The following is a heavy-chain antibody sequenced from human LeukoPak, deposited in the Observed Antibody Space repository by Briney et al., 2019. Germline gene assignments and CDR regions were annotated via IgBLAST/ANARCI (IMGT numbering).Heavy chain of an antibody. CDR2: IYYSGST. J-gene: IGHJ5*02. Sequence: PSETLSLTCTVSGGSVSGSSYYWSWIRQPPGKGLEWIGYIYYSGSTNYNPSLKSRVTISVDTSKNQFSLKLSSVTAADTAVYYCARRITMVRGVIINGDNWFDPWGQGTLVTVSS. D-gene: IGHD3-10*01. CDR3: ARRITMVRGVIINGDNWFDP. V-gene: IGHV4-61*01. CDR1: GGSVSGSSYY.